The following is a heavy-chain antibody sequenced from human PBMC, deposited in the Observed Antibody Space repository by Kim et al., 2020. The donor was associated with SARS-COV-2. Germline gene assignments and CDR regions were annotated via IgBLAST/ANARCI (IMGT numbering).Heavy chain of an antibody. CDR1: GGSISSYY. Sequence: SETLSLTCTVSGGSISSYYWSWIRQPPGKGLEWIGYIYYSWSTNYNPSLKSRVTISVDTYKNQFSLKLSSVTAAATAASYCLGNFAYCGKGTLGTVS. CDR2: IYYSWST. V-gene: IGHV4-59*01. CDR3: LGNFAY. D-gene: IGHD2-15*01. J-gene: IGHJ4*02.